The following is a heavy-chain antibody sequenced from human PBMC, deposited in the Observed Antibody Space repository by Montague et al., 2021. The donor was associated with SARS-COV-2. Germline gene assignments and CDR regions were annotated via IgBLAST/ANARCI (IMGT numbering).Heavy chain of an antibody. CDR3: ARGITKGLVWGSYRGYYFDY. J-gene: IGHJ4*02. CDR2: MNPNSGNT. Sequence: SVKVSCKASGYTFTSYDINWVRQATGQGLEWMGWMNPNSGNTGYAQKFQGRVTMTRNTSISTAYMELSSLRSEDTAVYYCARGITKGLVWGSYRGYYFDYWGQGTLVTVSS. V-gene: IGHV1-8*01. CDR1: GYTFTSYD. D-gene: IGHD3-16*02.